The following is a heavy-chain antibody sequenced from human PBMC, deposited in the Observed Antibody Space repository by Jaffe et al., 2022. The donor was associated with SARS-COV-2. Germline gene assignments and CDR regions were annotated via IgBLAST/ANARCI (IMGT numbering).Heavy chain of an antibody. CDR1: GFTFSSYS. CDR2: ISSSSSTI. D-gene: IGHD6-13*01. Sequence: EVQLVESGGGLVQPGGSLRLSCAASGFTFSSYSMNWVRQAPGKGLEWVSYISSSSSTIYYADSVKGRFTISRDNAKNSLYLQMNSLRAEDTAVYYCAREGSSSWSRGYFDYWGQGTLVTVSS. J-gene: IGHJ4*02. CDR3: AREGSSSWSRGYFDY. V-gene: IGHV3-48*01.